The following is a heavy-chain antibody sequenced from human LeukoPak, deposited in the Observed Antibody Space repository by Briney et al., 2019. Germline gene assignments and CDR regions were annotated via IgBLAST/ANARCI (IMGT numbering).Heavy chain of an antibody. CDR1: GYSISSGYY. V-gene: IGHV4-38-2*02. J-gene: IGHJ3*02. Sequence: PSETLSLTCAVSGYSISSGYYWGWIRQPPGKGLEWIGSIYHSGSTYYNPSLKSRVTISVDTSKNQFSLKLSSVTAADTAVYYCARDPGYSYGGDAFDIWGQGTMVTVSS. CDR2: IYHSGST. D-gene: IGHD5-18*01. CDR3: ARDPGYSYGGDAFDI.